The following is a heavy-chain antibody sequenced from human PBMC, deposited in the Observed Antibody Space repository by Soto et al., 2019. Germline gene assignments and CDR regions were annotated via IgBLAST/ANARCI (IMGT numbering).Heavy chain of an antibody. D-gene: IGHD1-7*01. CDR2: IDDDGSST. J-gene: IGHJ6*02. Sequence: GGSLRLSCAASGFDFSTHWMHWVRQAPGKGLEWVSRIDDDGSSTRYADSVKGRFTISRDNAKNIVYLEMTSLRTEDTAVYFCARRLELPVGDSLYYYGMDVWGQGTTVTVSS. CDR3: ARRLELPVGDSLYYYGMDV. CDR1: GFDFSTHW. V-gene: IGHV3-74*01.